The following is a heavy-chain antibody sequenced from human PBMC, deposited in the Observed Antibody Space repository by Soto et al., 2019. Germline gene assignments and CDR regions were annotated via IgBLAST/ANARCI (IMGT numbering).Heavy chain of an antibody. Sequence: QVQLQETGPGLVKPSQTLSLTCAVSGDVISSVSHYWTWIRQRPGRGLEWMGYISNSGRTIFNQSLKSRVSMSVDTSKNQFSLRLTSVTVADTAVYYCAREENTYGSTDFWGQGTLVTVAS. D-gene: IGHD2-2*03. V-gene: IGHV4-31*11. J-gene: IGHJ4*02. CDR1: GDVISSVSHY. CDR3: AREENTYGSTDF. CDR2: ISNSGRT.